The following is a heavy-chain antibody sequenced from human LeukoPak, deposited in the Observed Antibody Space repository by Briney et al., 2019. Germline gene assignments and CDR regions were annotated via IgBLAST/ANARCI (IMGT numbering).Heavy chain of an antibody. D-gene: IGHD3-10*01. V-gene: IGHV3-74*01. Sequence: GGSLRLSCAASGFMFSSFWMHWVRQVPGKGLVWVSHTNSDGSTTDYADPVRGRFTISRDNAKNTLYLQMNRLTVEDTAVYYCGRGMRDYYGLDYWGQGILVTVSS. J-gene: IGHJ4*02. CDR2: TNSDGSTT. CDR1: GFMFSSFW. CDR3: GRGMRDYYGLDY.